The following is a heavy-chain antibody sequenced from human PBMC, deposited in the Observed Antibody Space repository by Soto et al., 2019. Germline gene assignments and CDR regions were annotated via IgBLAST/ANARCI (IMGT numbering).Heavy chain of an antibody. CDR1: GFTFSSYA. V-gene: IGHV3-30-3*01. Sequence: GGSLRLSCAASGFTFSSYAMHWVRQAPGKGLEWVAVISYDGSNKYYADSVKGRFTISRDNSKNTLYLQMNSLRAEDTAVYYCARDRPNCSSTSCYYYGMDVWGQGTTVTVSS. CDR2: ISYDGSNK. CDR3: ARDRPNCSSTSCYYYGMDV. D-gene: IGHD2-2*01. J-gene: IGHJ6*02.